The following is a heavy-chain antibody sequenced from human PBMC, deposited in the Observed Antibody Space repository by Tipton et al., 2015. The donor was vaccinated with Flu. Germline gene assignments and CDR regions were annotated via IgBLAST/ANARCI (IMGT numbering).Heavy chain of an antibody. CDR1: GYSISSGYY. CDR3: ARRFLGVGTTTFDY. J-gene: IGHJ4*02. CDR2: IYHSGST. D-gene: IGHD1-26*01. V-gene: IGHV4-38-2*01. Sequence: TLSLTCAVSGYSISSGYYWGWIRQPPGKGLEWIGSIYHSGSTYHNPSLKSRVTISVGTSKNQFSLKLSSVTAADTAVYYCARRFLGVGTTTFDYWGQGTLVTVSS.